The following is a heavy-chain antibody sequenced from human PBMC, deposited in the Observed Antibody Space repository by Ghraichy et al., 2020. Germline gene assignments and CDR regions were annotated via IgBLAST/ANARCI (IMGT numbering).Heavy chain of an antibody. J-gene: IGHJ6*03. D-gene: IGHD6-19*01. CDR3: TTMEYSSGWYDYYYYMDV. V-gene: IGHV3-15*01. Sequence: GGSLRLSCAASGFTFSNAWMSWVRQAPGKGLEWVGRIKSKTDGGTTDYAAPVKGRFTISRDDSKNTLYLQMNSLKTEDTAVYYCTTMEYSSGWYDYYYYMDVWGKGTTVTVSS. CDR2: IKSKTDGGTT. CDR1: GFTFSNAW.